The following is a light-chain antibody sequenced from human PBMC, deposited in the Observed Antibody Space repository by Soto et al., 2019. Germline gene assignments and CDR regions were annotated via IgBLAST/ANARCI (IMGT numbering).Light chain of an antibody. V-gene: IGLV2-14*01. CDR2: DVS. CDR1: SSDVGGYNY. CDR3: SSYTSSTVV. Sequence: QSALTQPASVSGSPGQSITISCTGTSSDVGGYNYVSWYQQHPGKAPKLMIYDVSNRPSGVSNRFSGSNAGNTASLPIPGLQAEDEADYYCSSYTSSTVVFGGGTQLTVL. J-gene: IGLJ2*01.